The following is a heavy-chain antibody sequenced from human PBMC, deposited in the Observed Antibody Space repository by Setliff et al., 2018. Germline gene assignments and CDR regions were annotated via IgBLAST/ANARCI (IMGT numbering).Heavy chain of an antibody. V-gene: IGHV4-39*07. CDR1: GGSISSSSYY. D-gene: IGHD3-10*01. CDR3: ARDRTYYGSGTYTRWFDY. J-gene: IGHJ4*02. CDR2: IFYSGDT. Sequence: SETLSLTCTVSGGSISSSSYYWGWIRQPPGKGLEWIGFIFYSGDTKSNPSLKSRVTMSVDTSKNQFSLKLSSVTAADTAVYYCARDRTYYGSGTYTRWFDYWGQGTLVTVSS.